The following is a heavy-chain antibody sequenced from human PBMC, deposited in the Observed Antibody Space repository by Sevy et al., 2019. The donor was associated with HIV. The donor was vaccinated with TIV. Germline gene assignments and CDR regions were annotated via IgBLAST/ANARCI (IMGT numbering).Heavy chain of an antibody. CDR1: GFTFGDYA. Sequence: GGSLRLSCTASGFTFGDYAMSWVRQAPGKGLEWVGFIRSKAYGGTTEYAASVKGRFTISRDDSKSIAYLQMNSLKTEDTAVYYCKTRDIVVVPAAAPVDYWGQRTLVTVSS. CDR2: IRSKAYGGTT. CDR3: KTRDIVVVPAAAPVDY. J-gene: IGHJ4*02. V-gene: IGHV3-49*04. D-gene: IGHD2-2*01.